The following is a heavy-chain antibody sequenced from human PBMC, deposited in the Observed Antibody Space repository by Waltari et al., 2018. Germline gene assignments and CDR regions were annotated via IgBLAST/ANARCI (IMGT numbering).Heavy chain of an antibody. CDR2: IDPKSGGT. V-gene: IGHV1-2*06. D-gene: IGHD2-21*01. CDR1: GYTFTGYY. CDR3: ARAHFLRGINDAFDI. Sequence: QVQLVQSGAEVIEPGASVKVSCKASGYTFTGYYIHWVRQAPGQGLEWMGRIDPKSGGTYNAQNFQGRVTMTKDTSINTTYMELSRLRSDDTAVYYCARAHFLRGINDAFDIWGQGTMVTVSS. J-gene: IGHJ3*02.